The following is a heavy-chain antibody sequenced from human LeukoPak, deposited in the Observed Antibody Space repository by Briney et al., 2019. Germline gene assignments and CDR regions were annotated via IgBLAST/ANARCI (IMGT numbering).Heavy chain of an antibody. CDR1: GFTFSSCG. J-gene: IGHJ4*02. CDR3: ARVVSEVVVAGEGGLIDY. Sequence: GRSLRLSCAASGFTFSSCGMHWVRQAPGKGLEWVAVIWYDGSNKYYADSVKGRFTISRDNSKNTLYLQMNSLRAEDTAVYYCARVVSEVVVAGEGGLIDYWGQGTLVTVSS. CDR2: IWYDGSNK. D-gene: IGHD2-15*01. V-gene: IGHV3-33*01.